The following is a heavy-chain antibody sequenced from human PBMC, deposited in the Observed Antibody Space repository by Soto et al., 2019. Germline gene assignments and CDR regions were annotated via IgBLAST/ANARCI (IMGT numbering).Heavy chain of an antibody. D-gene: IGHD5-12*01. J-gene: IGHJ1*01. CDR1: GFTFSSYG. CDR3: ARVCDGCRDGFEGYFQH. V-gene: IGHV3-33*01. Sequence: QVQLVESGGGVVQPGRSLRLSCAASGFTFSSYGMHWVRQAPGKGLEWVAVIWYDGSNKYYADSVKGRFTISRDNSKNTLYLQMNSLRAADTAVYYCARVCDGCRDGFEGYFQHWGQGTLVTVSS. CDR2: IWYDGSNK.